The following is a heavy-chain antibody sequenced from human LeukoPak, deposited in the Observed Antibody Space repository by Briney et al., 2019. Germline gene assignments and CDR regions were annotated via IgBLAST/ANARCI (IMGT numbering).Heavy chain of an antibody. CDR3: ARGLRQGSAWSWGPKEKSYQYMDV. CDR1: GGSFRGYY. V-gene: IGHV4-34*01. CDR2: INPRGST. Sequence: SETLSLTCAVYGGSFRGYYWSWIRQPPGKGLEWIGEINPRGSTNYTPSLESRATVSADTSRNQLSLSLTSVTAADSAVYFCARGLRQGSAWSWGPKEKSYQYMDVWGTGTTVIVSS. D-gene: IGHD6-19*01. J-gene: IGHJ6*04.